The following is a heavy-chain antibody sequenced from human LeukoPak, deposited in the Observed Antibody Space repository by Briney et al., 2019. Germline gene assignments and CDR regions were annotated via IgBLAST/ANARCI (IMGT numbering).Heavy chain of an antibody. CDR2: ISWNSGSI. J-gene: IGHJ4*02. Sequence: SLRLSCAASGFTFDDYAMHWVRQAPGKGLEWVSGISWNSGSIGYADSVKGRFTISRDNAKNSLYLQMNSLRAEDTAVYYCARDRGAIVVIPTDIGYWGQGTLVTVSS. V-gene: IGHV3-9*01. D-gene: IGHD2-2*02. CDR3: ARDRGAIVVIPTDIGY. CDR1: GFTFDDYA.